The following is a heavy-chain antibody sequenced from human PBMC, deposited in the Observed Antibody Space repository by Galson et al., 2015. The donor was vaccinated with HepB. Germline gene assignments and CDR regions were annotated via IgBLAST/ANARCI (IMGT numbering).Heavy chain of an antibody. J-gene: IGHJ4*02. CDR1: GGSIRSEDYY. Sequence: SETLSLTCTVSGGSIRSEDYYWAWIRQSPGRGLEWIGSMYFGGSRYYNPSFKSRLTLSVDTSIDQFYLKLNFVTAADTAMYYCARHFLNYGHFDDWGQGTLVTVSS. CDR2: MYFGGSR. V-gene: IGHV4-39*01. D-gene: IGHD3-10*01. CDR3: ARHFLNYGHFDD.